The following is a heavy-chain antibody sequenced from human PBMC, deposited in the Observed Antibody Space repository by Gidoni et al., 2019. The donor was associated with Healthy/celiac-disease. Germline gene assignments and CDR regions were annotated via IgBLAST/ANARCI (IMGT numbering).Heavy chain of an antibody. V-gene: IGHV1-18*01. CDR3: ARERGWYYYGSGSYYTPVDDAFDI. D-gene: IGHD3-10*01. CDR1: GYTFTSYG. CDR2: ISAYNGNT. J-gene: IGHJ3*02. Sequence: QVQLVQSGAEVKKPGASVKVSCKASGYTFTSYGISWVRQAPGQGLEWMGWISAYNGNTNYAQKLQGRVTMTTDTSTSTAYMELRSLRSDDTAVYYCARERGWYYYGSGSYYTPVDDAFDIWGQGTMVTVSS.